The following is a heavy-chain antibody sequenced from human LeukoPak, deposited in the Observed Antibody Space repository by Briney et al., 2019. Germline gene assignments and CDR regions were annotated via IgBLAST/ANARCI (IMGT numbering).Heavy chain of an antibody. D-gene: IGHD3-22*01. CDR3: ARTSSGLYDGSGYYYA. CDR1: GYTFTGYY. Sequence: GASVKVSCKASGYTFTGYYMHWVRQAPGQGLEWMGWINPNSGGTNYAQKFQGRVTMTRDTSISTAYMELSRLRSDDTAVYYCARTSSGLYDGSGYYYAWGQGTLVTVSS. CDR2: INPNSGGT. J-gene: IGHJ4*02. V-gene: IGHV1-2*02.